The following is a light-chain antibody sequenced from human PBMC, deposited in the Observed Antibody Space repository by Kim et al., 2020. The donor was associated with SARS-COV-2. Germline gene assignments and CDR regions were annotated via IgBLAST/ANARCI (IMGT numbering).Light chain of an antibody. V-gene: IGLV3-21*04. CDR3: QVCDNGSDHVV. Sequence: GETAWIPFGARSSGRKSVHWYQHRPNQAPVMVIYFKTHRPSGSPEQFSGAKRGDTATLTIIRVEAGDEADYYCQVCDNGSDHVVFGGGTQLTVL. CDR2: FKT. J-gene: IGLJ3*02. CDR1: SSGRKS.